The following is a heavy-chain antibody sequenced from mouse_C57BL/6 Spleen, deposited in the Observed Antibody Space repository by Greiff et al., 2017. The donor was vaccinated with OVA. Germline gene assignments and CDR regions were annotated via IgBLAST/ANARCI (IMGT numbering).Heavy chain of an antibody. CDR3: ASQLGRSFAY. J-gene: IGHJ3*01. D-gene: IGHD4-1*02. V-gene: IGHV7-3*01. Sequence: EVQLVESGGGLVQPGGSLSLSCAASGFTFTDYYMSWVRQPPGKALEWLGFIRNKANGYTTEYSASVKGRFTISRDNSQSILYLQMNALGAEDSATYYCASQLGRSFAYWGQGTLVTVSA. CDR2: IRNKANGYTT. CDR1: GFTFTDYY.